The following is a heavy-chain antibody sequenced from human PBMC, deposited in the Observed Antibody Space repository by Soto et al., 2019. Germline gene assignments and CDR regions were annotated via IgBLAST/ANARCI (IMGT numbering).Heavy chain of an antibody. D-gene: IGHD5-12*01. J-gene: IGHJ5*02. Sequence: HSGTLALTCAVSGGSISSSNWWSWVRQPPGKGLEWIGEIYHSGSTNYNPSLKSRVTISVDKSKNQFSLKLSSVTAADTAVYYCARLTYSGYDPGINWFAPWRQRTLVTVSS. CDR2: IYHSGST. V-gene: IGHV4-4*02. CDR3: ARLTYSGYDPGINWFAP. CDR1: GGSISSSNW.